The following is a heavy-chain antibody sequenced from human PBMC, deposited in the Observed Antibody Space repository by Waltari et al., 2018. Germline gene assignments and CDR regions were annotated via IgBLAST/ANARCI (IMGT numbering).Heavy chain of an antibody. CDR3: ARRYCTGGVCHGMDV. Sequence: QVQLQESGPELVKPSETLSLPCAVSGYSISSGYYWGWIRQPPGKGLEWIGSIYHSGSTYYNPSLKSRVTISVDTSKNQFSLKLSSVTAADTAVYYCARRYCTGGVCHGMDVWGQGTTVTVSS. J-gene: IGHJ6*02. V-gene: IGHV4-38-2*01. D-gene: IGHD2-8*02. CDR2: IYHSGST. CDR1: GYSISSGYY.